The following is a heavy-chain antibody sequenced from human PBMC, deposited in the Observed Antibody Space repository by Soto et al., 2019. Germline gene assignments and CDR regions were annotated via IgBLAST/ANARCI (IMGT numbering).Heavy chain of an antibody. J-gene: IGHJ2*01. V-gene: IGHV1-58*01. CDR2: ISAGNGNT. CDR3: ARALPAARYFDL. Sequence: SVKVSCKASGFTFTSSAVQWVRQARGQGLEWIGWISAGNGNTNYAQKLQERVTMTTDTSTSTAYMELRSLRSDDTAVYYCARALPAARYFDLWGRGTLVTVSS. CDR1: GFTFTSSA. D-gene: IGHD2-2*01.